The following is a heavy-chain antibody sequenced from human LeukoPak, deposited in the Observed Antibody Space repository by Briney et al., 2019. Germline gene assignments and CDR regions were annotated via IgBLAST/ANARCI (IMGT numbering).Heavy chain of an antibody. Sequence: GGSLRLSCAASGFKLDVYAMHWVRQAPGKGLEWVSGITWNSGSIGYADSVKGRFTVSRDNTKNSLYLQMSRLRAEDTALYYCAKDRYSSSWYYFNSWGQGALVTVSS. V-gene: IGHV3-9*01. J-gene: IGHJ4*02. CDR1: GFKLDVYA. CDR3: AKDRYSSSWYYFNS. CDR2: ITWNSGSI. D-gene: IGHD6-13*01.